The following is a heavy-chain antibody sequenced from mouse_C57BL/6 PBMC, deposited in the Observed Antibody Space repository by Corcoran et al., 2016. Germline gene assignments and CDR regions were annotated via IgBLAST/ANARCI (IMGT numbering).Heavy chain of an antibody. CDR3: TTWYYGSSFAY. CDR1: GFNIKDYY. D-gene: IGHD1-1*01. CDR2: IDPEDGDT. Sequence: EVQLQQSGAELVRPGASVKLSCTASGFNIKDYYMHWVKQRPEQGLEWIGRIDPEDGDTEYAPKFQGKATMTVDTSSNTAYLQLSSLTSEDTAVYYCTTWYYGSSFAYWGQGTLVTVSA. J-gene: IGHJ3*01. V-gene: IGHV14-1*01.